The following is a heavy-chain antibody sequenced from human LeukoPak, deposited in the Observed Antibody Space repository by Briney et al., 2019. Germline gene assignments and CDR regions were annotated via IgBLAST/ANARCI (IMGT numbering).Heavy chain of an antibody. CDR2: ISYDGSNK. CDR3: ARDKNQQWPNLFDY. J-gene: IGHJ4*02. Sequence: PGGFLRLSCAASGFTFSSYTMHWVRQAPGKGLEWVAVISYDGSNKYYAGSVKGRFTISRDNSKNTLYLQMNSLRAEDTAVYYCARDKNQQWPNLFDYWGQGTLVTVSS. CDR1: GFTFSSYT. D-gene: IGHD6-19*01. V-gene: IGHV3-30-3*01.